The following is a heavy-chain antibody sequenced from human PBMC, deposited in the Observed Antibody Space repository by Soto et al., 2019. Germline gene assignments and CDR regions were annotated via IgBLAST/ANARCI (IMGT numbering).Heavy chain of an antibody. Sequence: QVQLVQSGAEVKKPGSSVKVSCKASGGTFSSYAISWVRQAPGQGLEWMGGIIPIFGTANYAQKFQGRVTITADDSTSTAYMELSSLRSEDTAVYYCARGIPNCSGGSCYLYYYYGMDVWGQGTTGTVSS. D-gene: IGHD2-15*01. V-gene: IGHV1-69*12. CDR3: ARGIPNCSGGSCYLYYYYGMDV. CDR1: GGTFSSYA. J-gene: IGHJ6*02. CDR2: IIPIFGTA.